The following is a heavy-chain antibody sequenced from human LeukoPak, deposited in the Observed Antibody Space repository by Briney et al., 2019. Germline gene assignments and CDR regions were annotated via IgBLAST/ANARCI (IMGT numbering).Heavy chain of an antibody. CDR2: ISGSGDRT. CDR3: ASAGYSYIFDY. V-gene: IGHV3-23*01. Sequence: GGSLRLSCAASGFTFSTYAMNWVRQAPGKGLEWVSAISGSGDRTYYADSVKGRFTISRDNSKNTLYVQMNSLRGEDTAVYYCASAGYSYIFDYWGQGTLVTVSS. D-gene: IGHD5-18*01. J-gene: IGHJ4*02. CDR1: GFTFSTYA.